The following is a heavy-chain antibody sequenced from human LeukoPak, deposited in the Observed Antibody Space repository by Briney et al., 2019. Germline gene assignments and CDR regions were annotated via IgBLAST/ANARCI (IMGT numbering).Heavy chain of an antibody. D-gene: IGHD6-13*01. J-gene: IGHJ5*02. V-gene: IGHV4-34*01. CDR2: INHSGRT. CDR1: GGSISGYY. Sequence: SETLSLTCTVSGGSISGYYWSWIRQSPGKELEWIGEINHSGRTNYNPSLKSRVTISVDTSKNQLSLKLSSVTAADTAVYYCARGRAAANITWFDPWGQGTLVTVSS. CDR3: ARGRAAANITWFDP.